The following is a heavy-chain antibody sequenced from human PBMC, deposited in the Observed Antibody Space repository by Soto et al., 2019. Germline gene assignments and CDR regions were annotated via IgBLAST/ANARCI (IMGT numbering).Heavy chain of an antibody. V-gene: IGHV4-31*03. D-gene: IGHD6-6*01. CDR1: GGSISSFCYY. J-gene: IGHJ4*02. Sequence: SETLSLTCTVSGGSISSFCYYWSWIRQHPGKGLEWIGYIYYSGSTYYNPSLKSRVTISVDTSKNQFSLKLSSVTAADTAVYYCARVSESSSSFDYWGQGTLVTVSS. CDR3: ARVSESSSSFDY. CDR2: IYYSGST.